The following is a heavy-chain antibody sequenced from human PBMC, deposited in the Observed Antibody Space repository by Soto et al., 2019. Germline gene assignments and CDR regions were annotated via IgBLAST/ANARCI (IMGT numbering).Heavy chain of an antibody. CDR3: ARDRSTYGGGGTGEVKENWFDP. Sequence: SETLALTFNASARSMTRYYLIRIRQPPGKGLEWIGYAYYSGVTGYNPSLQSRVTMAVDTSKNQVSLKLTSVTAADTAVYYCARDRSTYGGGGTGEVKENWFDPWGQGALVTVSS. D-gene: IGHD2-8*01. CDR2: AYYSGVT. J-gene: IGHJ5*02. CDR1: ARSMTRYY. V-gene: IGHV4-59*01.